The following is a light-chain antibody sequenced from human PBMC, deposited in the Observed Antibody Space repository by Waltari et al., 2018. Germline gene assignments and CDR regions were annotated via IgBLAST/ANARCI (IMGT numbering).Light chain of an antibody. Sequence: QPVLTQSSSASASLGSSVKLTCTLSSGHSSYIIAWHQQQPGKAPRYLMKLEGSGSYNKGSGVPDRFSGSSSGTDRYLTISNLQSEDEADYYCETWDSNHSRVFGGGTKLTVL. V-gene: IGLV4-60*03. J-gene: IGLJ3*02. CDR3: ETWDSNHSRV. CDR2: LEGSGSY. CDR1: SGHSSYI.